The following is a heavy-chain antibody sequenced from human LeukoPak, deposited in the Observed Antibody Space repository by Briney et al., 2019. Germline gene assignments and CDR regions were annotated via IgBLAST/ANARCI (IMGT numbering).Heavy chain of an antibody. J-gene: IGHJ4*02. CDR3: AREYCTTNNCYNWGLGY. V-gene: IGHV3-64*02. CDR2: IASNWGTK. D-gene: IGHD2-2*02. CDR1: GFSFNTYT. Sequence: GGSLRLPCAASGFSFNTYTMRWVRQASGKGREYVSGIASNWGTKYYADSVKGRFTISRDNFKNTVYLQMDSLRTEDMAVYYCAREYCTTNNCYNWGLGYWGQGTLVTVSS.